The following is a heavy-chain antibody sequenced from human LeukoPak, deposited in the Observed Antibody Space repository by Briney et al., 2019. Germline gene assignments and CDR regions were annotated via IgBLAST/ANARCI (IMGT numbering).Heavy chain of an antibody. Sequence: SETLSLTCTVSGGSISSYYWSWIRQPAGKGLEWIGRIYTSGSTNYNPSLKSRVTMSVDTSKNQFSLKLGSVTAADTAVYYCARGRYYYGSGSYLFDYWGQGTLVTVSS. V-gene: IGHV4-4*07. CDR2: IYTSGST. J-gene: IGHJ4*02. D-gene: IGHD3-10*01. CDR3: ARGRYYYGSGSYLFDY. CDR1: GGSISSYY.